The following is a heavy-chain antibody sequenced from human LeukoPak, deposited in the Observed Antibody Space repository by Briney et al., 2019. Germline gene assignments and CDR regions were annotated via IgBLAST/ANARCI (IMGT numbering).Heavy chain of an antibody. J-gene: IGHJ5*01. CDR2: ISGSGGET. Sequence: QPGGSLRLSCSVSVLPLSNYLVRWVPHTPGKGLEWVAAISGSGGETNHAYSVKARFTISRHNPKNTLYLQMSTLRVEDTAVYFCAKRGVVIRVFLVGFHKEAHHFDSWGQGALVTVSS. D-gene: IGHD3-10*01. CDR3: AKRGVVIRVFLVGFHKEAHHFDS. V-gene: IGHV3-23*01. CDR1: VLPLSNYL.